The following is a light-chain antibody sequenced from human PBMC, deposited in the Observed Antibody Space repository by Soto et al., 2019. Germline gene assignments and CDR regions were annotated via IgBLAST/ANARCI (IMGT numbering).Light chain of an antibody. V-gene: IGKV3-11*01. CDR2: DAS. CDR3: QQRSDRLPIT. Sequence: EIVLTQSPATLSLSPGERGTLSCRASQSVSSHLAWYQQKPGQAPRLLIYDASKRPTDIPARFSGSGSGTDFTLTISSLEPEDFAVYYCQQRSDRLPITFGQGTRLEIK. CDR1: QSVSSH. J-gene: IGKJ5*01.